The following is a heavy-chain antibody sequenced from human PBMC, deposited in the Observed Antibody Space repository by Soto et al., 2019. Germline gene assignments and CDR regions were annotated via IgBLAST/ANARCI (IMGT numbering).Heavy chain of an antibody. D-gene: IGHD3-9*01. CDR1: GYSFTSHW. CDR2: IYPGDSDT. J-gene: IGHJ5*02. V-gene: IGHV5-51*01. Sequence: PGESLKISCKGSGYSFTSHWIGWVRQMPGQGLEWMGIIYPGDSDTRYNPSFQGRVTISADKSSSTAYLQWSTLEASDTAIYYCSAHDAPRTAWLTVPYNWFDPWGQGTLVTVSS. CDR3: SAHDAPRTAWLTVPYNWFDP.